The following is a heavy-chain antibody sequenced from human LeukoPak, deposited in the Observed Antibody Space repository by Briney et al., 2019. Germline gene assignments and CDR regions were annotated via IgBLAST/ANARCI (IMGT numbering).Heavy chain of an antibody. CDR2: ISGSGAST. Sequence: PGGSLRLSCAASGFTFSNSAMHWVRQAPGKGLEWVSAISGSGASTYYADSVKGRFTISRDNSKNTLYLQMNSLRAEDTAVYYCAKGRGSPYYFEYWGQGTLVTVSS. CDR3: AKGRGSPYYFEY. D-gene: IGHD1-26*01. CDR1: GFTFSNSA. J-gene: IGHJ4*02. V-gene: IGHV3-23*01.